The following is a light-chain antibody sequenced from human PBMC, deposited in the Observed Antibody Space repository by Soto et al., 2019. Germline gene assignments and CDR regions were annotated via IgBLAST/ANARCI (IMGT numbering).Light chain of an antibody. CDR3: QQYDTSPPMYT. Sequence: EIVLTQSPGTLSLSPGERATLSCRASQSVSNNYLAWYQQKPGQAPRLLIYGASTRATGIPARFGGSGSGTDFTLTISRLEPDDVAVYYCQQYDTSPPMYTFGQGTKVDIK. CDR1: QSVSNNY. V-gene: IGKV3-20*01. CDR2: GAS. J-gene: IGKJ2*01.